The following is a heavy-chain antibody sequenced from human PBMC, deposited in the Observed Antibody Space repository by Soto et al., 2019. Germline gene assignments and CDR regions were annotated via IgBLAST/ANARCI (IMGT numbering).Heavy chain of an antibody. J-gene: IGHJ6*02. CDR3: ARXGSGYDLGAYYYYGMDV. Sequence: GSLRLSCAASGFTFSSYAMHWVRQAPGKGLEWVAVISYDGSNKYYADSVKGRFTISRDNSKNTLYLQMNSLRAEDTAVYYCARXGSGYDLGAYYYYGMDVWGQGTTVTVSS. CDR2: ISYDGSNK. CDR1: GFTFSSYA. D-gene: IGHD5-12*01. V-gene: IGHV3-30-3*01.